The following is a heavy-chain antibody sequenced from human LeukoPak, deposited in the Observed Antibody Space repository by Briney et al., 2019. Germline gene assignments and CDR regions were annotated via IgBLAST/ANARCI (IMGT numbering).Heavy chain of an antibody. J-gene: IGHJ4*02. Sequence: GRALRLSCAVSGFTLSNYGMHWVRQAPGRGLEWVSVIWYDGTNKYYADSVRGRFTISRDSSKNTLYLQMNSLRAEDTAVYYCAKSGRNWAYLEYWGQGTLVTVSS. CDR2: IWYDGTNK. D-gene: IGHD7-27*01. CDR1: GFTLSNYG. CDR3: AKSGRNWAYLEY. V-gene: IGHV3-33*06.